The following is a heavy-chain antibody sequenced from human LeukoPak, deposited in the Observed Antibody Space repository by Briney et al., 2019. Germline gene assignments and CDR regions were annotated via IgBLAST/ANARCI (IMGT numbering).Heavy chain of an antibody. Sequence: GGSLRLSCAASGFTVSSNYMSWVRQAPGKGLEWVSVIYSGGSTYYADSVKGRFTISRDNSKNTLYLQMNSLRAEDTAVYYCARDGAYSSGWYDYWGQGTLVTVSS. CDR3: ARDGAYSSGWYDY. J-gene: IGHJ4*02. CDR1: GFTVSSNY. V-gene: IGHV3-53*01. D-gene: IGHD6-19*01. CDR2: IYSGGST.